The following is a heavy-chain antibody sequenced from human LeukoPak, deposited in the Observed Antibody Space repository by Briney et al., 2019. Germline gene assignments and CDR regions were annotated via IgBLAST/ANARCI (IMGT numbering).Heavy chain of an antibody. D-gene: IGHD1-1*01. J-gene: IGHJ4*02. CDR3: ARGPLDKGGFDF. CDR2: FSYSGTT. Sequence: SETLSLSCTVSGDSVSSDSHYWAWIRQPPGKGLEWIGSFSYSGTTYLNPSLKSRITVSVDTFTDQFSLKLNSMTAADTAVYFCARGPLDKGGFDFWGQGTLVTVSS. V-gene: IGHV4-39*07. CDR1: GDSVSSDSHY.